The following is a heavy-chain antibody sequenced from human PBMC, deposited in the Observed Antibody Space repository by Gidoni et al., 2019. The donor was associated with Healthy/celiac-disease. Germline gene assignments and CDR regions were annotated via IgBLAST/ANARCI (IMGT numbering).Heavy chain of an antibody. Sequence: QVQLQESGPGLVTPSETLSLTCTVPGGSISSYYWSWIRQPPGKGLEWIGYIYYSGSTNYNPSLKSRVTISVDTSKNQFSLKLSSVTAADTAVYYCARTVFGMDVWGKGTTVTVSS. D-gene: IGHD3-3*01. CDR1: GGSISSYY. CDR2: IYYSGST. V-gene: IGHV4-59*01. J-gene: IGHJ6*04. CDR3: ARTVFGMDV.